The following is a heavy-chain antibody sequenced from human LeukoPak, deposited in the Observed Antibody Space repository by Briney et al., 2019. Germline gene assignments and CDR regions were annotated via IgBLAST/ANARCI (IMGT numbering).Heavy chain of an antibody. J-gene: IGHJ3*02. CDR1: GYTFTSYW. CDR3: ARGDGAFDI. Sequence: GESLKISCKRSGYTFTSYWIAWVRQMPGEGLEWMGVIYVGDSDTRYSPSFQGQVSMSADKSISTAYLQWSSLKASDTAIYYCARGDGAFDIRGQGTMVTVSS. V-gene: IGHV5-51*01. CDR2: IYVGDSDT. D-gene: IGHD5-24*01.